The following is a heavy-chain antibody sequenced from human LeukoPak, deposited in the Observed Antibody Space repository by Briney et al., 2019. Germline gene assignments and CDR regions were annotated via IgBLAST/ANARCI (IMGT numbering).Heavy chain of an antibody. D-gene: IGHD4-17*01. CDR1: GYTFTGYY. V-gene: IGHV1-2*02. Sequence: ASVKVSCKASGYTFTGYYMHWVRQARGQGLEWMGWINPNSGGTNYAQKFQGRVTMTRDTSISTAYMELSRLRSDDTAVYYCARGIGYGDYADFDYWGQGTLVTVSS. J-gene: IGHJ4*02. CDR3: ARGIGYGDYADFDY. CDR2: INPNSGGT.